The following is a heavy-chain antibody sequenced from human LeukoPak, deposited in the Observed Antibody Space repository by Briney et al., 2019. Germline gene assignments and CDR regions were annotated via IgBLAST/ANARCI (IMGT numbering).Heavy chain of an antibody. D-gene: IGHD3-10*01. J-gene: IGHJ5*02. Sequence: PSETLSFTCTVSGYSISSGYYWGWIRQPPGKGLEWIGEINHSGSTNYNPSLKSRVTISVDTSKNQFSLKLSSVTAADTAVYYCARQRITMVRGVKGYWFDPWGQGTLVTVSS. CDR1: GYSISSGYY. CDR2: INHSGST. CDR3: ARQRITMVRGVKGYWFDP. V-gene: IGHV4-38-2*02.